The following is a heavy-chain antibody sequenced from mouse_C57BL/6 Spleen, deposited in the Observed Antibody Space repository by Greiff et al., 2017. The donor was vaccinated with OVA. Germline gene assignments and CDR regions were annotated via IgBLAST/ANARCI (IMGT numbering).Heavy chain of an antibody. CDR3: ARRAGSGSYAMDY. Sequence: QVQLQQPGAELVMPGASVKLSCKASGYTFTSYWMHWVKQRPGQGLEWIGEIDPSDSYTHYNQKFKGKSTLTVDKSSSTAYMQLSSLTSEDSAVYYCARRAGSGSYAMDYWGQGTSVTVSS. D-gene: IGHD2-2*01. J-gene: IGHJ4*01. CDR2: IDPSDSYT. CDR1: GYTFTSYW. V-gene: IGHV1-69*01.